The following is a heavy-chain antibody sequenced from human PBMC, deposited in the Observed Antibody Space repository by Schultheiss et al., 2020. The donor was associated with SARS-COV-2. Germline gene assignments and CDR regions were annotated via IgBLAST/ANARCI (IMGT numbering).Heavy chain of an antibody. V-gene: IGHV3-48*04. CDR3: ASPLYGHDY. CDR1: GFTFSSYG. J-gene: IGHJ4*02. CDR2: ISSSGTTI. Sequence: GGSLRLSCAASGFTFSSYGMHWVRQAPGKGLEWVSYISSSGTTIYYADSVKGRFTISRDNAKKSLYLQMNSLRAEDTAVYYCASPLYGHDYWGQGTLVTVSS. D-gene: IGHD3-10*01.